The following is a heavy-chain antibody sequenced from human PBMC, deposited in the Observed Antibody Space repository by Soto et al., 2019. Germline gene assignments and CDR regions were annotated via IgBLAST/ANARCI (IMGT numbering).Heavy chain of an antibody. Sequence: VGSLRLSCAASGFTFSDYYMSWVRQAPGKGLEWVSYISSSSSYTNYADSVKGRFTISRDNAKNSLYLQMNSLRAEDTAVYYCARDYYDSSGYYVFDPWGQGTLVTVSS. V-gene: IGHV3-11*06. CDR3: ARDYYDSSGYYVFDP. D-gene: IGHD3-22*01. J-gene: IGHJ5*02. CDR2: ISSSSSYT. CDR1: GFTFSDYY.